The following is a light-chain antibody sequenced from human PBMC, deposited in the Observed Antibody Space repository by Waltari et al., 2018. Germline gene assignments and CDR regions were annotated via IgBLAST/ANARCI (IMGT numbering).Light chain of an antibody. V-gene: IGKV3-11*01. J-gene: IGKJ4*01. CDR3: QERSNWPGGS. CDR2: DAS. CDR1: QSVNTY. Sequence: EIVLTQSPATLSLSPGERATLSCRASQSVNTYLAWYQQKPGQAPRLLIYDASNRATGIPARFVGSGSGTDFTLTISRLEPEDFAVYYCQERSNWPGGSFGGGTKVEIK.